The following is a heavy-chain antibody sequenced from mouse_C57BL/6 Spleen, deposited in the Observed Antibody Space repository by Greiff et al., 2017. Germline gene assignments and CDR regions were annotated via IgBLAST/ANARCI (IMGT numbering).Heavy chain of an antibody. J-gene: IGHJ3*01. CDR3: ARERGYDWGAWFAY. CDR1: GFSLTSYG. Sequence: VKLVESGPGLVQPSQSLSITCTVSGFSLTSYGVHWVRQSPGKGLEWLGVIWSGGSTDYNAAFISRLSISKDNSKSQVFFKMNSLQADDTAIYYCARERGYDWGAWFAYWGQGTLVTVSA. CDR2: IWSGGST. V-gene: IGHV2-2*01. D-gene: IGHD2-4*01.